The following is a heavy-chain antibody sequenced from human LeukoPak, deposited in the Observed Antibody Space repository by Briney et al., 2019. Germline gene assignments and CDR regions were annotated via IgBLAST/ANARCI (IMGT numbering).Heavy chain of an antibody. CDR3: ARLDGSGSYRWGYYFYY. Sequence: PSETLSLTCTVSGGSISGSAYYWGWIRQPPGKGLEWIGSIYYSGSTYHNPSLKSRVTISVDTSKNQFSLKLNSVTAADTALYYCARLDGSGSYRWGYYFYYWGQGALVTVSS. V-gene: IGHV4-39*01. CDR1: GGSISGSAYY. D-gene: IGHD3-10*01. J-gene: IGHJ4*02. CDR2: IYYSGST.